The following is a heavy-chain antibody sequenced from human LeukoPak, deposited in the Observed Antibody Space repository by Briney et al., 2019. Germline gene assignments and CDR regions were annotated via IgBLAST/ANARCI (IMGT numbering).Heavy chain of an antibody. CDR3: ARTRYSGSSNFDY. Sequence: ASVKVSCKASGYTFTGYYMHWVRQAPGQGLEWMGWNNPNSGGTNYAQKFQGRVTMTRDTSISTAYMELSRLRSDDTAVYYCARTRYSGSSNFDYWGQGTLVTVSS. D-gene: IGHD1-26*01. CDR2: NNPNSGGT. V-gene: IGHV1-2*02. J-gene: IGHJ4*02. CDR1: GYTFTGYY.